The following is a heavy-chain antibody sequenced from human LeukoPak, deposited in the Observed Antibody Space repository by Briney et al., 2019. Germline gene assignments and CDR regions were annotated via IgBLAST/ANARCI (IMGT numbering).Heavy chain of an antibody. Sequence: PGGSLRLSCAASGFTFSSYAMSWVRQAPGKGLEWVSAISGSGGSTCYADSVKGRFTISRDNSKNTLYLQMNSLRAEDTAVYYCAKGVGQWLVKLAFDIWGQGTMVTVSS. CDR2: ISGSGGST. CDR1: GFTFSSYA. V-gene: IGHV3-23*01. J-gene: IGHJ3*02. D-gene: IGHD6-19*01. CDR3: AKGVGQWLVKLAFDI.